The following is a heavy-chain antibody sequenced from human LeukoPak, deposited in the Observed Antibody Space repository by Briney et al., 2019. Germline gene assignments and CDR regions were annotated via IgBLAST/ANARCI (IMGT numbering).Heavy chain of an antibody. D-gene: IGHD3-22*01. Sequence: GGSLTLSCAASGFTFNSYAMSWVRQAPGKGLEWVSTISATGGYTYAADSVKGRFTISRDKSNNTLHLQMSSLRAEDTAVYYCAKKGTGGDSSGYYSPFDSWGQGTLVTVSS. CDR2: ISATGGYT. V-gene: IGHV3-23*01. J-gene: IGHJ4*02. CDR3: AKKGTGGDSSGYYSPFDS. CDR1: GFTFNSYA.